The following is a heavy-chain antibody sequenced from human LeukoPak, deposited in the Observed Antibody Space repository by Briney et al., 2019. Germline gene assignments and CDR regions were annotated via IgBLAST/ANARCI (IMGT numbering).Heavy chain of an antibody. D-gene: IGHD6-19*01. Sequence: ASVGVSCEACGYTFTINYIHWVRQAPGQGLEWMGVIYPRDGSTSYAQKFQGRVTVNRDTSTSTAYMELRSLRSDDTAVYYCARERYSSGWYLSYFDYWGQGTLVTVSS. V-gene: IGHV1-46*01. CDR3: ARERYSSGWYLSYFDY. CDR1: GYTFTINY. J-gene: IGHJ4*02. CDR2: IYPRDGST.